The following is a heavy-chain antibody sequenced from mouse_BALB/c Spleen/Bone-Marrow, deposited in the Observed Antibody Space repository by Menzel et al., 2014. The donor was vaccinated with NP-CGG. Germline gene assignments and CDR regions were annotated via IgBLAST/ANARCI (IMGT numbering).Heavy chain of an antibody. CDR3: VRGGNYRFDY. D-gene: IGHD2-1*01. Sequence: QVQLKQSGPELVKPGASVKISCKASGYAFSSSWMNWVKQRPGQGLEWVGRIYPGDGDTNYNGKFKGKATLTADKSSSTAYMQLGSLTSVDSAVYFCVRGGNYRFDYWGQGTTLTVSS. CDR2: IYPGDGDT. V-gene: IGHV1-82*01. J-gene: IGHJ2*01. CDR1: GYAFSSSW.